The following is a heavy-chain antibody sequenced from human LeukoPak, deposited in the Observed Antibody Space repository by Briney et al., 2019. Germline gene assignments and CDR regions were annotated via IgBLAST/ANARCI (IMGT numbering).Heavy chain of an antibody. CDR3: ARGNSCSSTSCYAGYYYYGMDV. V-gene: IGHV4-38-2*01. J-gene: IGHJ6*04. Sequence: SETLSLTCAVSGYSINSGYYWGWIRQPPGKGLEWIGSIYHSGSTYYNPSLKSRVTISVGTSKNQFSLKLSSVTAADTAVYYCARGNSCSSTSCYAGYYYYGMDVWGKGTTVTVSS. CDR1: GYSINSGYY. D-gene: IGHD2-2*01. CDR2: IYHSGST.